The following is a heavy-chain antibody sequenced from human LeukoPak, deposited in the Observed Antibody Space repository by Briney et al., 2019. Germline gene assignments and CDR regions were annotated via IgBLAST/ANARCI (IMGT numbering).Heavy chain of an antibody. CDR1: GGSVSSGSYY. CDR2: IYYSGTT. CDR3: ARLAKIENRSLAYYFDY. Sequence: SETLSLTCTVSGGSVSSGSYYWSWLRQPPGKGLEYIGYIYYSGTTNYNPSLKSRVTISVDTSKNQFSLKLISVTAADTAVYYCARLAKIENRSLAYYFDYWGQGTLVTVSS. D-gene: IGHD1-26*01. J-gene: IGHJ4*02. V-gene: IGHV4-61*01.